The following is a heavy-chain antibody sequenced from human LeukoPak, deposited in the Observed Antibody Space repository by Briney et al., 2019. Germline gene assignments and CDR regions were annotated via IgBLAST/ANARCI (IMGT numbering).Heavy chain of an antibody. D-gene: IGHD2-15*01. CDR2: IYPGDSDT. CDR1: GYSFTNYW. V-gene: IGHV5-51*01. J-gene: IGHJ4*02. Sequence: GESLKISCKGSGYSFTNYWIGWVRQMPGKGLEWMGIIYPGDSDTRYSPSFQGQVTISADQSISTAYLQWSSLKASDTAMYYCARRFSYCSGGSCYAGLWVYWGQGTLVTVSS. CDR3: ARRFSYCSGGSCYAGLWVY.